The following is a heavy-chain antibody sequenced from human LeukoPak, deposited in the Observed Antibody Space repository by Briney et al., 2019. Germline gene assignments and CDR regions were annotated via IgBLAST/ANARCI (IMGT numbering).Heavy chain of an antibody. CDR1: GYTFTGYY. J-gene: IGHJ3*02. CDR2: INPNSGGT. D-gene: IGHD2-15*01. Sequence: ASVKVSCKASGYTFTGYYMHWVRQAPGQGLGWMGWINPNSGGTNYAQKFQGRVTMTRDTSISTAYMELSRLRSDDTAVYYCASFIVVVVAAFDAFDIWGQGTMVTVSS. V-gene: IGHV1-2*02. CDR3: ASFIVVVVAAFDAFDI.